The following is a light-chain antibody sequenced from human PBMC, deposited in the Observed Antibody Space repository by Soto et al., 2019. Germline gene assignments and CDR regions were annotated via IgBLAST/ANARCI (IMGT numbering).Light chain of an antibody. J-gene: IGKJ3*01. CDR1: QDIIGY. CDR3: PHYYNYPRT. V-gene: IGKV1-8*01. CDR2: AAS. Sequence: AIRMTQSPSSLSASTGDSVTITCRASQDIIGYLAWYQQRPGNAPKLLIYAASTLQSGVPSRFSGSGSGTDYSLTISHLQSEDFATYYCPHYYNYPRTFGPGTRVDIK.